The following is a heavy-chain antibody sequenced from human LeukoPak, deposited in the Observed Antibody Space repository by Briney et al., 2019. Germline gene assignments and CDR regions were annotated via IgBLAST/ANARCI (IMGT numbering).Heavy chain of an antibody. V-gene: IGHV1-8*01. J-gene: IGHJ6*02. CDR3: ARDSGNWQQLDARYYYYGMDV. Sequence: RASVKVSCKASGYSFVTSDINWVRQAAGQGLEWMGWMNPLSGNTGYAQKFQGRVTMTRNTSTGTAYMELSSLRSEDTAVYYCARDSGNWQQLDARYYYYGMDVWGQGTTVTVSS. D-gene: IGHD6-13*01. CDR1: GYSFVTSD. CDR2: MNPLSGNT.